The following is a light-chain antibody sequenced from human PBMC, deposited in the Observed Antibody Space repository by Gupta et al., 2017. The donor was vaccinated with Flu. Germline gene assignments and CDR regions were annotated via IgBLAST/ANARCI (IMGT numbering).Light chain of an antibody. CDR3: QQRIKSPLT. J-gene: IGKJ1*01. Sequence: PASLALSPGERATLSCRASQSVSTYLAWYQQKPGQAPRLLIYEASNRATGIPARFSGSGSGTDFTLTISSLEPEDVAVYYCQQRIKSPLTFGQGTKVEIK. V-gene: IGKV3-11*01. CDR2: EAS. CDR1: QSVSTY.